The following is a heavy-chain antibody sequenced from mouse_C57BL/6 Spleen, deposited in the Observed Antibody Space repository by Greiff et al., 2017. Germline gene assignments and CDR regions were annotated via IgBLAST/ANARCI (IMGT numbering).Heavy chain of an antibody. V-gene: IGHV5-9-1*02. CDR1: GFTFSSYA. Sequence: DVKLVESGAGLVKPGGSLKLSCAASGFTFSSYAMSWVRQTPEKRLEWVAYISSGGDYIYYADTVKGRFTISRDNARNTLYLQMSSLKSEDTAMYYCTVAPYYYAMDYWGQGTSVTVSS. CDR2: ISSGGDYI. CDR3: TVAPYYYAMDY. J-gene: IGHJ4*01.